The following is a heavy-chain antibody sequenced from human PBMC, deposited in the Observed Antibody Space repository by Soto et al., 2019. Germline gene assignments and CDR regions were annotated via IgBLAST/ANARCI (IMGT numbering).Heavy chain of an antibody. CDR2: IWYDGSNK. V-gene: IGHV3-33*06. Sequence: PGGSLRLSCEVSGFTLSMYSMTWVRQAPGKGLEWVAVIWYDGSNKYYADSVKGRFTISRDNSKNTLYLQMNSLRAEDTAVYYCAKQLYPPTYYDFWSGLYYYGMDVWGQGTTVTVSS. D-gene: IGHD3-3*01. CDR1: GFTLSMYS. CDR3: AKQLYPPTYYDFWSGLYYYGMDV. J-gene: IGHJ6*02.